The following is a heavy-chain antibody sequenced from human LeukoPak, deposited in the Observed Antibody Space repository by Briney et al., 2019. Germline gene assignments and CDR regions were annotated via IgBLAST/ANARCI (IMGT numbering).Heavy chain of an antibody. Sequence: PSETLSLTCTVSGGSISSYYWSWIRQPPGKGLEWIGYIYYSGTTNYNPSLKSRVTISVDTSKNQFSLKLSSVTAADTAVYYCARRPSGDTLSWFDPWGQGTLVTVSS. D-gene: IGHD2-21*01. CDR2: IYYSGTT. J-gene: IGHJ5*02. CDR3: ARRPSGDTLSWFDP. CDR1: GGSISSYY. V-gene: IGHV4-59*08.